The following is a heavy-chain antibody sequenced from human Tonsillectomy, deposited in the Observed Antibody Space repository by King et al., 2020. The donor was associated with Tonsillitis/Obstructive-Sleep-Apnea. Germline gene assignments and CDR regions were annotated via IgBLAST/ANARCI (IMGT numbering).Heavy chain of an antibody. D-gene: IGHD2-2*02. V-gene: IGHV4-34*12. CDR1: GGSFSGYY. Sequence: VQLQQWGAGLLKPSETLSLPCAVYGGSFSGYYWSWIRQPPGKGLEWIGEIIHSGRTNYNPSLKSRVTISVDTSKNQFSLKLSSVTAADTAVYYCARLGTVPAAIPMDYSYYYMDVWGKGTTVTVSS. CDR3: ARLGTVPAAIPMDYSYYYMDV. J-gene: IGHJ6*03. CDR2: IIHSGRT.